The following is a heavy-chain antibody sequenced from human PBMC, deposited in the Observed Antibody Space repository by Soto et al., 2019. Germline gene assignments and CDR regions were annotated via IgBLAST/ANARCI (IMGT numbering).Heavy chain of an antibody. CDR3: ARYYYDSSGYYYPWFDP. D-gene: IGHD3-22*01. V-gene: IGHV1-3*01. J-gene: IGHJ5*02. Sequence: ASVKVSCKASGYTFTSYAMYWVRQAPGQRLEWMGWINAGNGNTKYSQKFQGRVTITRDTSASTAYMELSSLRSEDTAVYYCARYYYDSSGYYYPWFDPWGQGTLVTVSS. CDR1: GYTFTSYA. CDR2: INAGNGNT.